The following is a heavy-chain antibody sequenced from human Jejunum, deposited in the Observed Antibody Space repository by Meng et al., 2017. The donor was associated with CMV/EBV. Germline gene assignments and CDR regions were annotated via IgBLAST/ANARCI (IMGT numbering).Heavy chain of an antibody. CDR3: AKGLWEVASLDF. CDR2: INAGNGHT. Sequence: CKASGYTVTNHAVHWVRQAPGQGLEWMGWINAGNGHTEYSQKFQGRVTFTRNTSANTAYMEMSSMRSEDTAVYYCAKGLWEVASLDFWGQGTLVTVSS. V-gene: IGHV1-3*01. J-gene: IGHJ4*02. D-gene: IGHD5-18*01. CDR1: GYTVTNHA.